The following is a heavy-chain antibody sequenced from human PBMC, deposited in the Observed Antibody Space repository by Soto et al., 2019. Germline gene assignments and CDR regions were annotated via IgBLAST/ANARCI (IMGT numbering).Heavy chain of an antibody. CDR2: ISGSGGST. CDR3: AKDLSWYGDDAFDI. V-gene: IGHV3-23*01. J-gene: IGHJ3*02. Sequence: GGSLRLCFAASGFTFSGYAMIWVRQAPGKGLEWVSAISGSGGSTYYADSVKGRFTISRDNSKNTLYLQMNSLRAEDTAVYYCAKDLSWYGDDAFDIWGQGTMVTVSS. CDR1: GFTFSGYA. D-gene: IGHD6-13*01.